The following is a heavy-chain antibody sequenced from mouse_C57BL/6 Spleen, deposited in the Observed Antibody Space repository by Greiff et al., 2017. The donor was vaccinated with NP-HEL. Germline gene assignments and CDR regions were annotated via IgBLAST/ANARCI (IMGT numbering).Heavy chain of an antibody. CDR3: ARGYYYGSSYWYFDV. V-gene: IGHV3-6*01. CDR1: GYSITSGYY. Sequence: EVKVEESGPGLVKPSQSLSLTCSVTGYSITSGYYWNWIRQFPGNKLEWMGYISYDGSNNYNPSLKNRISITRDTSKNQFFLKLNSVTTEDTATYYCARGYYYGSSYWYFDVWGTGTTVTVSS. J-gene: IGHJ1*03. CDR2: ISYDGSN. D-gene: IGHD1-1*01.